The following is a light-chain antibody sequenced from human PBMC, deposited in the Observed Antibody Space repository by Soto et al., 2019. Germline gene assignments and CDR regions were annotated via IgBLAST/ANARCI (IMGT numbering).Light chain of an antibody. V-gene: IGKV3-15*01. CDR1: QSVSSY. CDR3: QQYNNWPIT. Sequence: EIVLTQSPGTLSLSPVERATLSCRASQSVSSYLAWYQQKPGQAPRLLIYDASTRATGIPARFSGSGSGTEFTLTISSLQSEDFAVYYCQQYNNWPITFGQGTRLEI. J-gene: IGKJ5*01. CDR2: DAS.